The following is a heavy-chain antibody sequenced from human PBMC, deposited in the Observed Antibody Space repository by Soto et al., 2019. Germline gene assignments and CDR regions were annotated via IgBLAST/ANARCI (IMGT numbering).Heavy chain of an antibody. CDR2: ISGSGDYT. Sequence: GGSLRLSCAASGFTFSSSAMSWVRQAPGKGLEWVSTISGSGDYTYYADSVKGRFTISRDSSKNTLYLQMNSLRAEDTAVYYCAKRPATATFDYWGQGTLVTVSS. CDR3: AKRPATATFDY. V-gene: IGHV3-23*01. D-gene: IGHD2-15*01. CDR1: GFTFSSSA. J-gene: IGHJ4*02.